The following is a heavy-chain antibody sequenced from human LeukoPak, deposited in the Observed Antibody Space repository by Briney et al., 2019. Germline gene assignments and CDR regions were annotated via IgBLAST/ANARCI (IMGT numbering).Heavy chain of an antibody. V-gene: IGHV4-39*01. CDR1: GGSISSSSYY. CDR3: ASPVYYYDSSGYYYGLGVWDV. J-gene: IGHJ6*04. CDR2: IYYSGST. Sequence: PSETLSLTRTVSGGSISSSSYYWGWIRQPPGKGLEWIGSIYYSGSTYYNPSLKSRVTISVDTSKNQFSLKLSSVTAADTAVYYCASPVYYYDSSGYYYGLGVWDVWGKGTTVTVSS. D-gene: IGHD3-22*01.